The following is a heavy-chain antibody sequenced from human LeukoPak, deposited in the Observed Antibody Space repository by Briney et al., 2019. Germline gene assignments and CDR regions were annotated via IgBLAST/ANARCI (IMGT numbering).Heavy chain of an antibody. D-gene: IGHD3-22*01. V-gene: IGHV3-15*01. CDR1: GFTFDIYA. CDR3: TTDLAYYYDSSGSDY. J-gene: IGHJ4*02. Sequence: PGGSLRLSCAGSGFTFDIYAIHWVRQAPGKGLEWVGRIKSKTDGGTTDYAAPVKGRFTISRDDSKNTLYLQMNSLKTEDTAVYYCTTDLAYYYDSSGSDYWGQGTLVTVSS. CDR2: IKSKTDGGTT.